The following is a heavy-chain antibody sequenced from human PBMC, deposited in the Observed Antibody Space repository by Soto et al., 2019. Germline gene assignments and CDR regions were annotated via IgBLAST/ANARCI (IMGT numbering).Heavy chain of an antibody. V-gene: IGHV4-38-2*02. Sequence: SETLSLTCAVSGYSISTGFNWAWIRQPPGKGLEWIGSIYHSGSTYYNLSLKSRVTISSDASKNQISLKLSSVTAADTALYYCARDWGTSFYQPDSWGQGPLVTVS. D-gene: IGHD2-15*01. CDR1: GYSISTGFN. CDR2: IYHSGST. CDR3: ARDWGTSFYQPDS. J-gene: IGHJ4*02.